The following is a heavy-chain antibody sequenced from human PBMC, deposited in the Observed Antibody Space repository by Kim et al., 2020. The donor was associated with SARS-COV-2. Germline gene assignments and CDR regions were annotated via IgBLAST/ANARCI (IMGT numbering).Heavy chain of an antibody. CDR2: ISWNSGSI. J-gene: IGHJ6*01. Sequence: GGSLRLSCAASGFTFDDYAMHWVRQAPGKGLEWVSGISWNSGSIGYADSVKGRFTISRDNAKNSLYLQMNSLRAEDTALYYCAKDTGPSVVRGYYGMYV. CDR3: AKDTGPSVVRGYYGMYV. V-gene: IGHV3-9*01. CDR1: GFTFDDYA. D-gene: IGHD3-10*01.